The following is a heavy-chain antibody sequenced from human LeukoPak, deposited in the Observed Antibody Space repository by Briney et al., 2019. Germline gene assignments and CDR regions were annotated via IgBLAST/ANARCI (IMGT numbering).Heavy chain of an antibody. V-gene: IGHV1-8*03. CDR3: ARGLSLRYTAANHAFDI. D-gene: IGHD3-9*01. CDR2: MNPDSGNT. CDR1: GYTFTSYD. J-gene: IGHJ3*02. Sequence: GASMKVSCKASGYTFTSYDINWVRQATGQGLEWMGWMNPDSGNTGYAQKFQGRVTITRNASISTAYMELSSLRSEDTAVYYCARGLSLRYTAANHAFDIWGQGTMVTVSS.